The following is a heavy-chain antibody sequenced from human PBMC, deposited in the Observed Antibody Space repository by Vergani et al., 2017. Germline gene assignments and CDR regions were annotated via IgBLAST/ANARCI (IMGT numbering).Heavy chain of an antibody. CDR1: GYTFTGYY. CDR2: INPNSGCT. CDR3: AREWGSGSYGLVDY. Sequence: QVQLVQSGAEVKKPGASVKVSCKASGYTFTGYYMHWVRQAPGQGLEWMGWINPNSGCTNYAQKFQGRVTMTRDTSISTAYMELSRLRSDDTAVYYCAREWGSGSYGLVDYWGQGTLVTVSS. J-gene: IGHJ4*02. V-gene: IGHV1-2*02. D-gene: IGHD3-10*01.